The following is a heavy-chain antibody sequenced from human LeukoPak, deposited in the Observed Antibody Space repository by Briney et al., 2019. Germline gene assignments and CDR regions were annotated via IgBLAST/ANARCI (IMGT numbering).Heavy chain of an antibody. V-gene: IGHV4-34*01. CDR2: INHSGST. J-gene: IGHJ4*02. CDR3: ARVSRYCSSTSCYGVDY. Sequence: PSETLSLTCAVYGGSFSGYYWSWIRQPPGRGLEWIGEINHSGSTNYNPSLKSRVTISVDTSKNQFSLKLSSVTAADTAVYYCARVSRYCSSTSCYGVDYWGQGTLVTVSS. CDR1: GGSFSGYY. D-gene: IGHD2-2*01.